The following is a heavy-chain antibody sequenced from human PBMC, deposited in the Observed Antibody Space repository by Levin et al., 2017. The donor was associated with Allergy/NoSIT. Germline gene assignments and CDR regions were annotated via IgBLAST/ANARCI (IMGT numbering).Heavy chain of an antibody. CDR2: ITGSGGST. D-gene: IGHD2-21*02. CDR3: ANNPCGGDCYHYFDY. Sequence: GGSLRLSCAASGFTFSSYAMSWVRQAPGKGLEWVSTITGSGGSTYYADSVKGRFTIPRDNSKHPSNLQMNILRAEDTAVYDCANNPCGGDCYHYFDYWGQGTLVTVSS. CDR1: GFTFSSYA. V-gene: IGHV3-23*01. J-gene: IGHJ4*02.